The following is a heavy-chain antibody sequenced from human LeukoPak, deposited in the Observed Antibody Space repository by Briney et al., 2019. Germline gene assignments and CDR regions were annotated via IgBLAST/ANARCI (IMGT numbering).Heavy chain of an antibody. D-gene: IGHD2-2*01. CDR2: IFQSSGTT. Sequence: PGGSLRLSCAASGFTFSSYAMSWVRQAPGKGLEWVSIFQSSGTTDYADSVKGRFVISRDNSKNTVDLQMNSLRVEDTAVYYCASRLPATASFDYWGQGTLVTVSS. CDR1: GFTFSSYA. J-gene: IGHJ4*02. V-gene: IGHV3-23*01. CDR3: ASRLPATASFDY.